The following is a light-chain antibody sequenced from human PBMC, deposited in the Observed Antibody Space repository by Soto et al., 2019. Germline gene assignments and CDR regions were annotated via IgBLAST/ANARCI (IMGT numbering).Light chain of an antibody. Sequence: QSALTQPASVSGSPGQSITISCTGTSSDVGGYNYVSWYQQHPGKAPKLMIYDVSNRPSGVSNRFSGSKSGNTASLTISGLQAEDEDDYYCSSYTSSSLDVFGTGTKVTVL. V-gene: IGLV2-14*01. CDR2: DVS. J-gene: IGLJ1*01. CDR1: SSDVGGYNY. CDR3: SSYTSSSLDV.